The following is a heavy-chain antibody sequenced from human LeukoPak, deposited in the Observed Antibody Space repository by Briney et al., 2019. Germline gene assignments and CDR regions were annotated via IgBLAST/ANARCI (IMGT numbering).Heavy chain of an antibody. Sequence: ASVKVSCKASGYTFTGYYMHWVRQAPGQGLEWMGWINPNSGGTNYAQKFQGWVTMTRDTSISTAYMELSRLRSDDTAVYYCAREGEGRWLQLGRRRSAFDYWGQGTLVTVSS. D-gene: IGHD5-24*01. V-gene: IGHV1-2*04. CDR2: INPNSGGT. J-gene: IGHJ4*02. CDR1: GYTFTGYY. CDR3: AREGEGRWLQLGRRRSAFDY.